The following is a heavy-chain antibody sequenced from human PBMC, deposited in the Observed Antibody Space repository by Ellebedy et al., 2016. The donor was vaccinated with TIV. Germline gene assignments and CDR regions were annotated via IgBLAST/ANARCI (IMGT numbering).Heavy chain of an antibody. CDR1: GFTVSNNY. CDR3: ARPSVSTGYYQFDF. CDR2: IYSGGTT. Sequence: GESLKISCEVSGFTVSNNYMTWVRQAPGKGLEWVSVIYSGGTTYYADSVRGRFTISRDSSKNTLYLQMNSLRAEDTAVYHCARPSVSTGYYQFDFWGQGALVTVSS. D-gene: IGHD3-22*01. J-gene: IGHJ4*02. V-gene: IGHV3-66*04.